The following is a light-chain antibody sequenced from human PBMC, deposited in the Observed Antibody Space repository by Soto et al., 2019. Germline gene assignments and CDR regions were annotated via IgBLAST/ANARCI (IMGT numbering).Light chain of an antibody. J-gene: IGKJ1*01. CDR1: QGLAYSDGNTY. Sequence: DVVLTQSPLSLPVTLGQPASISCRSSQGLAYSDGNTYLSWFFQRPGQSPRRLISKVSKRDSGVPDRFSVNGSGTYFTLNISRVEAEDVGVYYCMQGISGPRTFGHGTKVEIK. CDR3: MQGISGPRT. V-gene: IGKV2-30*01. CDR2: KVS.